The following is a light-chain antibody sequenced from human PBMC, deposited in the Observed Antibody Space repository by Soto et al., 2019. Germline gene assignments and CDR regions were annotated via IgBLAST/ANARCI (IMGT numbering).Light chain of an antibody. Sequence: QSVLTQPRSVSGSPGQSGTISCTGTSSDVGGYNYVSRYQQHPGKAPKLMIYDVSKRPSGVPDRFSGSKSGNTASLTISGLQAEDEADYYCRSYAGSYTFLGTGTKVTVL. J-gene: IGLJ1*01. CDR1: SSDVGGYNY. CDR2: DVS. CDR3: RSYAGSYTF. V-gene: IGLV2-11*01.